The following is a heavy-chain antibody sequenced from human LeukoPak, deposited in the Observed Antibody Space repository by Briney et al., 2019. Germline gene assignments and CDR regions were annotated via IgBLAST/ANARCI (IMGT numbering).Heavy chain of an antibody. CDR2: IYYSGST. CDR3: ARVCRSTSCYRGMDV. D-gene: IGHD2-2*01. CDR1: GGSISSYY. V-gene: IGHV4-59*12. Sequence: SETLSLTCTVSGGSISSYYWSWIRQPPGKGLEWIGYIYYSGSTNYNPSLKSRVTISVDTSKNQFSLMLSSVTAADTAVYYCARVCRSTSCYRGMDVWGHGTTVTVSS. J-gene: IGHJ6*02.